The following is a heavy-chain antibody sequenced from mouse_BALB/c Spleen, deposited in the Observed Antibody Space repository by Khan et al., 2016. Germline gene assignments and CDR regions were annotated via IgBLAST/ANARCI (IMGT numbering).Heavy chain of an antibody. CDR1: GYTFTNYG. CDR2: INTYTGEP. CDR3: ARGRPDYYAMDY. J-gene: IGHJ4*01. V-gene: IGHV9-3-1*01. Sequence: QIQLVQSGPELKKPGETVKISCKASGYTFTNYGMNWVKQAPGKGLKWMGWINTYTGEPTYADDFKGRFAFSLETSASTAYLQINNLKNEDTATYFCARGRPDYYAMDYWGRGTSVTVSS.